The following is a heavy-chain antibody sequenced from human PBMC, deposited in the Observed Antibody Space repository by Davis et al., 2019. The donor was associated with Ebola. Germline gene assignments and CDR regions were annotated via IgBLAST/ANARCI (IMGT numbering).Heavy chain of an antibody. CDR2: IYSSGDI. CDR3: ARVGDFQGVY. D-gene: IGHD2-8*01. V-gene: IGHV4-61*08. CDR1: GGAVTSGGYF. Sequence: PSETLSLTCAVPGGAVTSGGYFWAWIRQPPGKGLEWIGYIYSSGDIHLSPSLRSRASIFRDTSKNQFSVALTSVTAADTAVYYCARVGDFQGVYWGQGILVTVSS. J-gene: IGHJ4*02.